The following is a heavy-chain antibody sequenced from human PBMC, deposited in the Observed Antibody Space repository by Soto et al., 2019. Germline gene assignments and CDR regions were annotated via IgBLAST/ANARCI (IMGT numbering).Heavy chain of an antibody. Sequence: EEQLVESGGGLVKPGGSLRLSCAAYGFPFSSYNMNWVSQAPGKGLEWVASISASSSIYYADSVKGRFTISRDNAKNSLYLQMNDLRAEDTAVYYCARDDGGYRYGRRQYHFDSWGQGTLVTVSP. D-gene: IGHD5-18*01. CDR3: ARDDGGYRYGRRQYHFDS. V-gene: IGHV3-21*02. CDR1: GFPFSSYN. CDR2: ISASSSI. J-gene: IGHJ4*02.